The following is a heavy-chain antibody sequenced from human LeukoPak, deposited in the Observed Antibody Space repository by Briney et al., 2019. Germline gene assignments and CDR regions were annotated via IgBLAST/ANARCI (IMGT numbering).Heavy chain of an antibody. CDR2: IYSGGST. D-gene: IGHD4-17*01. Sequence: GGSLRLSCAASGFTVSSNYMSWVRQAPGKGLEWVSIIYSGGSTYYADSVKGRFTISRDSSKNTVYLQMNSLRAGDTAVYYCARDLFTVTHDYWGQGTLVTVSS. V-gene: IGHV3-53*01. CDR3: ARDLFTVTHDY. CDR1: GFTVSSNY. J-gene: IGHJ4*02.